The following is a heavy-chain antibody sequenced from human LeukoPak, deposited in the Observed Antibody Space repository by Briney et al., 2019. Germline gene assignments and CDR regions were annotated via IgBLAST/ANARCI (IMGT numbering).Heavy chain of an antibody. CDR2: IKTKTDGGTT. CDR1: GFTFSDAW. CDR3: TSIFRDY. Sequence: GSLRLSCAASGFTFSDAWMTWVRQAPGKGLEWLGRIKTKTDGGTTDYAAPVKGRFTISRDDSRDTLYLQMNSLKTEDSAVYYCTSIFRDYWGQGTLVTVSS. D-gene: IGHD3-9*01. J-gene: IGHJ4*02. V-gene: IGHV3-15*01.